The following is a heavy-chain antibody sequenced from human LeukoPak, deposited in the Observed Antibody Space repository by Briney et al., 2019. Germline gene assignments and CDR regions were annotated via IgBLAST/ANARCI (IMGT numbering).Heavy chain of an antibody. V-gene: IGHV3-21*01. CDR2: IDTSSSYI. CDR1: GFIFSTYD. Sequence: GGSLRLSCAASGFIFSTYDMSWVRQAPGKGLEWVSSIDTSSSYIYYADSVRGRFAISRDNAKNSLYLQMNSLRADDTALYYCARFQCSGGGCRTAYFSMDVWGQGTTVTVSS. CDR3: ARFQCSGGGCRTAYFSMDV. D-gene: IGHD2-15*01. J-gene: IGHJ6*02.